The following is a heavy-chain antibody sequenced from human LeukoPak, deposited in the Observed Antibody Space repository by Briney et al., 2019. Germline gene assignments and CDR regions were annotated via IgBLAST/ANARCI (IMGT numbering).Heavy chain of an antibody. CDR2: IYYSGST. CDR1: GGSISSSSYY. J-gene: IGHJ4*02. V-gene: IGHV4-39*01. D-gene: IGHD3-3*01. Sequence: SETLSLTCTVSGGSISSSSYYWGCIRQSPGTGLEWIGSIYYSGSTYYNPSLKSRVTISVDTSKNQFSLKLSSVTAADTAVYYCARDFGVVEKLYYFDYWGQGTLVTVSS. CDR3: ARDFGVVEKLYYFDY.